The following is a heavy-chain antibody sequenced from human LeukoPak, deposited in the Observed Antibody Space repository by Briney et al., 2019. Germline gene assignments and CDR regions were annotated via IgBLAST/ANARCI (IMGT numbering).Heavy chain of an antibody. V-gene: IGHV4-30-2*01. J-gene: IGHJ4*02. CDR1: GGSISSGGYS. CDR3: ARGGSSWPIDY. CDR2: IYHSGST. D-gene: IGHD6-13*01. Sequence: PSETLSLTCAVSGGSISSGGYSWSWIRQPPGKGLERIGYIYHSGSTYYNPSLKSRVTISVDRSKNQFSLKLSSVTAADTAVYYCARGGSSWPIDYWGQGTLVTVSP.